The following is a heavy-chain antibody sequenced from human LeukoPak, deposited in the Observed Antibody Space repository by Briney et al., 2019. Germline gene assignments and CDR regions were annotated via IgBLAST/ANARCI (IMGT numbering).Heavy chain of an antibody. CDR2: ISYDGSNK. V-gene: IGHV3-30*18. CDR1: GFTFSSYG. CDR3: AKEGDYYGMDV. Sequence: GGSLRLSSTASGFTFSSYGMLWVRQAPGKGLEWVAVISYDGSNKDYADSVKGRFTISRDDSKNTLYLQMNSLRVEDTAVYYCAKEGDYYGMDVWGQGTTVTVSS. D-gene: IGHD1-26*01. J-gene: IGHJ6*02.